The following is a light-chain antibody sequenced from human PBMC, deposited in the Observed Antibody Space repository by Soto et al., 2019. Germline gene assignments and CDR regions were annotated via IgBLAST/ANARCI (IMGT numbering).Light chain of an antibody. V-gene: IGKV3-20*01. CDR1: QSVDSSY. CDR3: QHYGSSIYT. Sequence: ENVLTQSPGTLSLSPGERATISCRASQSVDSSYLAWYQQKPGQAPRLLIYGTSSRATGIPDRFSGSGSGTDFSLTINKLEPEDFAVYYCQHYGSSIYTFGQGTKLEIK. J-gene: IGKJ2*01. CDR2: GTS.